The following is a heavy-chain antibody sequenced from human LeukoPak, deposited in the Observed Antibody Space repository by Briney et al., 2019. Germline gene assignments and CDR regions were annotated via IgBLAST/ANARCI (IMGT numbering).Heavy chain of an antibody. CDR2: ISSSSITI. Sequence: GGSLRLSCAASGFTFSPYSMNWVRQAPGKGLEWVSYISSSSITIFYADSVKGRFTISRDIARNSLYLQMNSLRDEDSAVYYCARGAQKILSFGEYPSDAFDIWGQGTMVSVSS. J-gene: IGHJ3*02. D-gene: IGHD3-10*01. CDR1: GFTFSPYS. CDR3: ARGAQKILSFGEYPSDAFDI. V-gene: IGHV3-48*02.